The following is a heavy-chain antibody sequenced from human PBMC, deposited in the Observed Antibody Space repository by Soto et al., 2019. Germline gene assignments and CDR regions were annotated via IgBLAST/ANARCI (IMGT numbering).Heavy chain of an antibody. V-gene: IGHV1-8*02. CDR1: GYTFTSSD. Sequence: QVQLVQSGAEVKKPGASVKVSCKASGYTFTSSDINWVRQATGQGLEWVGWMNPNSGYKTYAQKFQGRVTMTRNISISTAYMELSSLRSEDTAVYFCARGRPRFCTNGVCYSPGMDVWGQGTTVTVSS. CDR2: MNPNSGYK. CDR3: ARGRPRFCTNGVCYSPGMDV. J-gene: IGHJ6*02. D-gene: IGHD2-8*01.